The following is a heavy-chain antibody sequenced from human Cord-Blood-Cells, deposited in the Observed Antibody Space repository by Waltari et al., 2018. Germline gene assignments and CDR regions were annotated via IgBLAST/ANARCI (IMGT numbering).Heavy chain of an antibody. D-gene: IGHD3-3*01. CDR2: ISGSGGST. V-gene: IGHV3-23*04. CDR3: AKEAGYDFWSGYSPDAFDI. CDR1: GFTFSSYA. Sequence: EVQLVESGGGLVQPGGSLRLSCAASGFTFSSYAMSWVRQAPGKGRKWVSAISGSGGSTYYADSVKGRFTISRDNSKNTLYLQMNSLRAEDTAVYYCAKEAGYDFWSGYSPDAFDIWGQGTMVTVSS. J-gene: IGHJ3*02.